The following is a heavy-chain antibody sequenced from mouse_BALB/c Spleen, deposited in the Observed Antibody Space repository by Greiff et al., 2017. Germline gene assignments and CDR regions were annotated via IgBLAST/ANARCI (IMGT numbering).Heavy chain of an antibody. Sequence: VQLQQSGAELVRPGTSVKVSCKASGYAFTNYLIEWVKQRPGQGLEWIGVINPGSGGTNYNEKFKGKATLTADKSSSTAYMQLSSLTSDDSAVYFCARREGMYYFDYWGQGTTLTVSS. J-gene: IGHJ2*01. CDR1: GYAFTNYL. V-gene: IGHV1-54*01. CDR2: INPGSGGT. CDR3: ARREGMYYFDY.